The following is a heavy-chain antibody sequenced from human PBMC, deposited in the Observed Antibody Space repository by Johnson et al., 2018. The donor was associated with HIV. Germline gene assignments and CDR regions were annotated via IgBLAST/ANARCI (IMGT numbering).Heavy chain of an antibody. CDR3: SREGQEFNDAFDI. CDR1: GFTFSSYA. Sequence: QVQLVESGGGVVQPGRSLRLSCAASGFTFSSYAMHCVRQAPGKGLEWVAVISYDGSYKYYADSVKGRLTISRDNSKNTLYLQMNSLRAEDTAVYYCSREGQEFNDAFDIWGQGTMVTVSS. CDR2: ISYDGSYK. V-gene: IGHV3-30*03. J-gene: IGHJ3*02. D-gene: IGHD3-10*01.